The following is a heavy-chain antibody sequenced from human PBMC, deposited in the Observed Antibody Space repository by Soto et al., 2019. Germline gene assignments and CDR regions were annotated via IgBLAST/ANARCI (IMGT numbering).Heavy chain of an antibody. CDR1: GLIVSSNY. Sequence: EVQLVESGGDLVQPGGSLRLSCAASGLIVSSNYMSWVRQAPGKGLEWVSLIYNTGGTYYADSVKGRFIISRDNSKNTLYLLMNSLRVEDTAVYYCMRGPVHLGEDYSHRRAYLGQGTLVSVSS. D-gene: IGHD3-16*01. CDR2: IYNTGGT. J-gene: IGHJ4*02. CDR3: MRGPVHLGEDYSHRRAY. V-gene: IGHV3-66*01.